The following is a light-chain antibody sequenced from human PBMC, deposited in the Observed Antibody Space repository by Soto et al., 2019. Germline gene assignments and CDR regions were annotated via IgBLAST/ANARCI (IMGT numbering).Light chain of an antibody. V-gene: IGKV1-5*03. CDR1: QSLSSW. Sequence: DIQMTQSPSTLSASVGDRVTITCRASQSLSSWLSWYQHKPGKAPKLLIYKASSLEAGVPSRFSGSGSGTEFPLTISSLQPDDFATYFCQQYVTVSRTFGQGTKVEIK. CDR2: KAS. CDR3: QQYVTVSRT. J-gene: IGKJ1*01.